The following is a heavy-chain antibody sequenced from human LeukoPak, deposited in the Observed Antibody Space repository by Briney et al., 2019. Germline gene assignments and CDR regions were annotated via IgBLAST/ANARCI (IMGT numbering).Heavy chain of an antibody. CDR1: GGSISSYY. V-gene: IGHV4-59*08. CDR3: ARRTYYYDSSGYYPAFAGIDI. D-gene: IGHD3-22*01. J-gene: IGHJ3*02. Sequence: MPSETLSLTCTVSGGSISSYYWSWIRQPPGKGLEWIGYTYYSGSTNYNPSLKSRVTISVDTSKNQFSLKLSSVTAADTAVYYCARRTYYYDSSGYYPAFAGIDIWGQGTMVTVSS. CDR2: TYYSGST.